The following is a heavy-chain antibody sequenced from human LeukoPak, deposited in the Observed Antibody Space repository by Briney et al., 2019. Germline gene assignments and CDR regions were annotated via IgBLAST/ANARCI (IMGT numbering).Heavy chain of an antibody. CDR1: GGSISSYSHY. V-gene: IGHV4-39*01. CDR3: VTIMYDSSGYSYFDL. Sequence: SETLSLSCTVSGGSISSYSHYWGWIRQPPGKGLEWIGSINYSGSTNYTPSLKTRVTISVDTSRDQFSLKMSSVTAADTAVYYCVTIMYDSSGYSYFDLWGQGTLVTVSS. CDR2: INYSGST. D-gene: IGHD3-22*01. J-gene: IGHJ4*02.